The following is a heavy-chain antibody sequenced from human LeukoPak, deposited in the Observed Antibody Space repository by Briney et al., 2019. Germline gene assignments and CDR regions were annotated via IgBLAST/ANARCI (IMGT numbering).Heavy chain of an antibody. V-gene: IGHV3-30*01. J-gene: IGHJ5*02. CDR2: ISYDGSNK. CDR3: AREKSGYRSWFDP. D-gene: IGHD3-22*01. Sequence: PGRSLRLSCAASGFTFSSYAMHWVRQAPGKGLEWVAVISYDGSNKYYADSVKGRFTISRDNPKNTLYLQMNSLRAEDTAVYYCAREKSGYRSWFDPWGQGTLVTVSS. CDR1: GFTFSSYA.